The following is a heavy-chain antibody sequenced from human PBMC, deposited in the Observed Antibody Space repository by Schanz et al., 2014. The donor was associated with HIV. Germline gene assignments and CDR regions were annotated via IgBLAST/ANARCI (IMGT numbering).Heavy chain of an antibody. D-gene: IGHD2-2*01. J-gene: IGHJ6*02. CDR1: GGTFMTYA. CDR3: ARGVPVVDLLDYHGLDV. V-gene: IGHV1-69*01. CDR2: IIPVFGTT. Sequence: QVQLVESGAEVKKPGSSVKVSCKASGGTFMTYAISWVRQAPGQGLEWMGGIIPVFGTTNYAQKFQGRVTITADESTSTAYMELSSLRSEDTAVYYCARGVPVVDLLDYHGLDVWGQGTTVTVSS.